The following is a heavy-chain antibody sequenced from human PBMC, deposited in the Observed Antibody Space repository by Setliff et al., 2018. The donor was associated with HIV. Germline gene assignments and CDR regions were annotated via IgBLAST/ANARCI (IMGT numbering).Heavy chain of an antibody. CDR3: ARAKGSGWYYFDY. D-gene: IGHD6-19*01. V-gene: IGHV4-59*01. Sequence: PSETLSLTCTVSGDSISSYYWSWIRQPPGKGLEWIGYIYYSGSTNYNPSLKSRVTISVDTSKNQFSLKLSSVTAADTAVYYCARAKGSGWYYFDYWGQGTLVTVSS. CDR2: IYYSGST. J-gene: IGHJ4*02. CDR1: GDSISSYY.